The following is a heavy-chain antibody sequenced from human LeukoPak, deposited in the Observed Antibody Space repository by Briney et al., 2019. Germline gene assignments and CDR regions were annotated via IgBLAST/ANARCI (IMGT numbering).Heavy chain of an antibody. D-gene: IGHD2-2*01. CDR3: AKDHPPSAVVPAANGREGAFDI. V-gene: IGHV3-23*01. J-gene: IGHJ3*02. Sequence: GGSLRLSCAASGFTFDNYAMSWVRQAPVRGLEWVSSLRGNGDTFYADSVKGRFTLSRDDSRNTVYLQLNNLRVEDTAVYYCAKDHPPSAVVPAANGREGAFDIWGQGTMVTVSS. CDR1: GFTFDNYA. CDR2: LRGNGDT.